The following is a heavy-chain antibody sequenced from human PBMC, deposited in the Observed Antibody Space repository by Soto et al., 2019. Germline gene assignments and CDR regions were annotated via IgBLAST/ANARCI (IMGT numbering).Heavy chain of an antibody. CDR1: GFTFTNYA. Sequence: EVQLLESGGGLVQPGGSLRLSCAASGFTFTNYAMSWVRQAPGKGLEWVSAISGSGGNTYYADSVKGRFTISRDNSKNTLYLQTNSLRDEDTAVYYCAKGEKRAVAGTNFQHWGQGTLVTVSS. V-gene: IGHV3-23*01. CDR3: AKGEKRAVAGTNFQH. D-gene: IGHD6-19*01. CDR2: ISGSGGNT. J-gene: IGHJ1*01.